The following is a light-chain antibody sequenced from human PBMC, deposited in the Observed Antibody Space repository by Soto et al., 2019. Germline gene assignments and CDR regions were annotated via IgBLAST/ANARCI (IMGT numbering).Light chain of an antibody. CDR1: KSISTF. V-gene: IGKV1-39*01. CDR3: QQSYTTPRT. J-gene: IGKJ1*01. CDR2: AAS. Sequence: DIQMTQSPSSLSASVGDRVSVTCRASKSISTFLNWYQQRQGEASKLLIYAASSLQSGVPSRFSGSGSGADFTLTIGSMQPEDFATYYCQQSYTTPRTFGQVTKV.